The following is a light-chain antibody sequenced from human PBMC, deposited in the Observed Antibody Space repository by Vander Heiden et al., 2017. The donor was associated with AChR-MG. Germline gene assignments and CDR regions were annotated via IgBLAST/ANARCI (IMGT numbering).Light chain of an antibody. CDR2: KAS. V-gene: IGKV1-5*03. Sequence: DTQMTQSPSTLSAPLGDRVTTTCRASQSISSWLAWYQHKPGKAPKLLIYKASSLESGVPSRFSGSASGTEFTLTISSLQPDDFATYYCQQYNSYSQYTFGQGTKLEIK. CDR3: QQYNSYSQYT. J-gene: IGKJ2*01. CDR1: QSISSW.